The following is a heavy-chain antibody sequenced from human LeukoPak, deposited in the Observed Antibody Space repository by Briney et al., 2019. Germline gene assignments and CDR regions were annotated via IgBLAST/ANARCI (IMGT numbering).Heavy chain of an antibody. CDR1: GDSIASYY. Sequence: SETLSLTCTVSGDSIASYYWSWIRQPPGKGLEWIGNIYYIGSTNYNPSLKSRVTILVDTSKKQVSLNLSSVTAADTAVYYCARDGPAYSSNWYGYYYGMDVWGQGTPVTVSS. J-gene: IGHJ6*02. V-gene: IGHV4-59*01. CDR2: IYYIGST. D-gene: IGHD6-13*01. CDR3: ARDGPAYSSNWYGYYYGMDV.